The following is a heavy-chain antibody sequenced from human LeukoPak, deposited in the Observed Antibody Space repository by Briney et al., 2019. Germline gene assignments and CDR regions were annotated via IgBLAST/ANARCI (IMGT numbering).Heavy chain of an antibody. CDR2: ISGSGGST. CDR3: AKGHSDFGTGFDG. CDR1: GFTFSTFRKFA. D-gene: IGHD4-17*01. Sequence: PGGFLRLSCAASGFTFSTFRKFAMSWVRQAPGEGLECVSVISGSGGSTYYADSVKGRFTISRDNSQKTLDLQMNSLRAEDTAVYFCAKGHSDFGTGFDGWGQGTLVTVSS. J-gene: IGHJ4*02. V-gene: IGHV3-23*01.